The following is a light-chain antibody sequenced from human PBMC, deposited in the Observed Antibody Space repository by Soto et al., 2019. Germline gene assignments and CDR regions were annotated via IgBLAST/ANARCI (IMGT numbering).Light chain of an antibody. V-gene: IGKV3-15*01. CDR1: QSVSSN. CDR2: GAS. CDR3: QHYYNWPRT. Sequence: EIVLTQSPGTLSLSPGERATLSCRASQSVSSNLAWYQHKPGQPPRLLFYGASTRATGIPGRFSASGSGTEFTLTISSLQSEDFAVYYCQHYYNWPRTFGQGTKVDIK. J-gene: IGKJ1*01.